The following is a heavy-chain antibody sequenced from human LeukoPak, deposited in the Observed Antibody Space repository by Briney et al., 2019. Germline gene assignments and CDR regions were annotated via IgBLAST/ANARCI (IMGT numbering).Heavy chain of an antibody. J-gene: IGHJ1*01. V-gene: IGHV1-2*02. Sequence: GASVKVSCKASGYTFTGYYLHWVRQAPGQGLEWMGWIHPNSGDTNFAQRFRGRVTMTRDTSISTAYMELTSLRSDDTAVYYCARLATVPGWGQGTLVTVSS. CDR3: ARLATVPG. CDR1: GYTFTGYY. D-gene: IGHD6-19*01. CDR2: IHPNSGDT.